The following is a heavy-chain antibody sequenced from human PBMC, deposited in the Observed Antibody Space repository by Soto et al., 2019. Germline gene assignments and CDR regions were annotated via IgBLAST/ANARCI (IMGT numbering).Heavy chain of an antibody. CDR2: ISSSSSYI. D-gene: IGHD3-3*01. CDR1: GFTFSSYS. Sequence: GGSLRLSCAASGFTFSSYSMNWVRQAPGKGLEWVSSISSSSSYIYYADSVKGRFTISRDNAKNSLYLQMNSLRAEDTAVYYCARETAPPHYDLWSGYSVSGMDVWGQGTTVTVS. J-gene: IGHJ6*02. CDR3: ARETAPPHYDLWSGYSVSGMDV. V-gene: IGHV3-21*01.